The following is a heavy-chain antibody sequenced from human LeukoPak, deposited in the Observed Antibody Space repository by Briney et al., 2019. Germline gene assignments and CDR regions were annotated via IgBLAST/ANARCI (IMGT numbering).Heavy chain of an antibody. V-gene: IGHV4-4*07. J-gene: IGHJ3*02. Sequence: PSETLSPTCTVSGGSISSYYWSWIRQPAGKGLEWIGRIYTSGSTNYNPSLKSRVTMSVDTSKNQFSLKLSSVTAADTAVYYCARAEHDYGDSDAFDIWGQGTMVTVSS. CDR3: ARAEHDYGDSDAFDI. CDR2: IYTSGST. CDR1: GGSISSYY. D-gene: IGHD4-17*01.